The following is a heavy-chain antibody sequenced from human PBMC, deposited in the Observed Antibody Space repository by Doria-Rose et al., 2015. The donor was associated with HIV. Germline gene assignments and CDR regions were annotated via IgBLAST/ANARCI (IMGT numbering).Heavy chain of an antibody. J-gene: IGHJ4*02. CDR2: MNPNSGNT. D-gene: IGHD6-13*01. CDR3: ARGLIAAAGADFDY. V-gene: IGHV1-8*01. Sequence: ATGQGLEWTGWMNPNSGNTGYAQKFQGRVTMTRNTSINTFYMDLSSLRSEDTAVYYCARGLIAAAGADFDYWGQGTLVTVSS.